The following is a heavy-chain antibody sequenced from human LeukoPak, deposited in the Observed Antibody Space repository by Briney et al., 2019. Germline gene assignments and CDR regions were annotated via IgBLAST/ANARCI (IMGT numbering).Heavy chain of an antibody. Sequence: SETLSLTCTVSGGSISSSSYYWGWIRQPPGKGLEWIGSIYYSGSTYYNPSLKSRVTISVDTSKKQFSLKLSSVTAADTAVYYCARSKDILTGYCFDYWGQGTLVTVSS. CDR3: ARSKDILTGYCFDY. D-gene: IGHD3-9*01. CDR2: IYYSGST. V-gene: IGHV4-39*07. CDR1: GGSISSSSYY. J-gene: IGHJ4*02.